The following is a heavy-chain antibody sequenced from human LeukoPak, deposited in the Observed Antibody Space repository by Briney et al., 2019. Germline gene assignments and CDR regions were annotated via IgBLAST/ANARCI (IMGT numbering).Heavy chain of an antibody. V-gene: IGHV4-4*07. Sequence: PSETLSLTCTVSGGSLSSYYWSWIRQPAGKGLEWIGRIYTSGSTNYNPSLKSRVTMSVDTSKNQFSLKLSSVTAADTAVYYCARDYPQDYLVNWFDPWGQGTLVTVSS. CDR1: GGSLSSYY. CDR2: IYTSGST. J-gene: IGHJ5*02. D-gene: IGHD4-11*01. CDR3: ARDYPQDYLVNWFDP.